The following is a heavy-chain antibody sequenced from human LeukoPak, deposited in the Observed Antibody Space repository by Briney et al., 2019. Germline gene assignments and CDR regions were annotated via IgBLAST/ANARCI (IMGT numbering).Heavy chain of an antibody. V-gene: IGHV3-33*08. J-gene: IGHJ4*02. Sequence: GGSLRLSCAASGFTFSRYWMSWVRQVPRKGLEWVAVIWYDGSNKYYADSVKGRFTISRDNSKNTLYLQMNSLRAEDTAVYYCARTYSGYDSSLRYWGQGTLVAVST. CDR2: IWYDGSNK. D-gene: IGHD5-12*01. CDR1: GFTFSRYW. CDR3: ARTYSGYDSSLRY.